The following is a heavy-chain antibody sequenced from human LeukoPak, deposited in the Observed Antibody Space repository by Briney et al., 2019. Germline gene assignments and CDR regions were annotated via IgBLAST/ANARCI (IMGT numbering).Heavy chain of an antibody. CDR2: INAGNDNT. J-gene: IGHJ4*02. V-gene: IGHV1-3*01. D-gene: IGHD1-26*01. Sequence: ASVKVSCKASGYTFTSYALHWVRQAPGQRLEWMGWINAGNDNTRYSQKFQGRVTITRDTSASTAYMELSSLRSEDTAVYYCARGPDVGYFDYWGQGTLSPSPQ. CDR3: ARGPDVGYFDY. CDR1: GYTFTSYA.